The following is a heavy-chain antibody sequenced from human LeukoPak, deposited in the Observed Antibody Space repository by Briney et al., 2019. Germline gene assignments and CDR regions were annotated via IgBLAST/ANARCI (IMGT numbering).Heavy chain of an antibody. V-gene: IGHV4-34*01. Sequence: PSETLSLTCAVYGGSFGGYYWSWIRQPPGKGLEWIGEINHSGSTNYNPSLKSRVTISVDTSKNQFSLKLSSVTAADTAVYYCARARYGSGSYWYWGQGTLVTVSS. CDR2: INHSGST. J-gene: IGHJ4*02. D-gene: IGHD3-10*01. CDR3: ARARYGSGSYWY. CDR1: GGSFGGYY.